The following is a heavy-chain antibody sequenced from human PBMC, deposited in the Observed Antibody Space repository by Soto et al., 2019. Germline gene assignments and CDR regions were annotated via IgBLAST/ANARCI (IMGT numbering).Heavy chain of an antibody. D-gene: IGHD2-21*01. Sequence: QVQLQESGPGLVKPSETLSLTCTVSGGSISSYYWSWIRQPPGKGLEWIGYIYYNGSTNYNPSLKSRVTISVDTSKNQFSLKLSSVTAADTAVYYCARVLFAVGAGFDPWGQGTLVTVSS. CDR2: IYYNGST. CDR1: GGSISSYY. V-gene: IGHV4-59*01. J-gene: IGHJ5*02. CDR3: ARVLFAVGAGFDP.